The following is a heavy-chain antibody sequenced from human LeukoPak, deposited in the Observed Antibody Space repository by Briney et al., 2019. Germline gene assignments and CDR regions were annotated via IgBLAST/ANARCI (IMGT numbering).Heavy chain of an antibody. CDR2: ISGSGGNT. CDR3: ARGWFGPDS. CDR1: GFTFSSYA. J-gene: IGHJ5*01. Sequence: GGSLRLSCAASGFTFSSYAMSWVRQAPGKGLDWVSAISGSGGNTYYADSVKGRFTISRDNSKNTLYLQMNSLRAEDTAVYSCARGWFGPDSCGQGTLVTVSS. D-gene: IGHD3-10*01. V-gene: IGHV3-23*01.